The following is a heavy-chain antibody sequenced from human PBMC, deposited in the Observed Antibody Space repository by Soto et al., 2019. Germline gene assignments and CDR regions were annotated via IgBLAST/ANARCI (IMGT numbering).Heavy chain of an antibody. V-gene: IGHV3-74*01. CDR3: ARGIGQGLRGGNYWYFDL. CDR2: INSDGSST. J-gene: IGHJ2*01. D-gene: IGHD6-25*01. CDR1: GFTFSSYW. Sequence: EVQLVESGGGLVQPGGSLRLSCAASGFTFSSYWMHWVRQAPGKGLVWVSRINSDGSSTSYADSVKGRFTISRDNAKNTLELEMNRLRSEDTGVYFCARGIGQGLRGGNYWYFDLLGRGTLVTVSS.